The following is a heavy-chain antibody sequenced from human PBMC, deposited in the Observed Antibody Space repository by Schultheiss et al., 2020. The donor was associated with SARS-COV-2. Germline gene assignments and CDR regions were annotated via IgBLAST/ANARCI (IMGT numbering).Heavy chain of an antibody. CDR3: TTESIAAAGFDY. D-gene: IGHD6-13*01. V-gene: IGHV3-11*01. CDR2: ISSSGSTI. CDR1: GFTVSSNY. J-gene: IGHJ4*02. Sequence: GGSLRLSCAASGFTVSSNYMSWVRQAPGKGLEWVSYISSSGSTIYYADSVKGRFTISRDNSKNTLYLQMNSLKTEDTAVYYCTTESIAAAGFDYWGQGTLVTVSS.